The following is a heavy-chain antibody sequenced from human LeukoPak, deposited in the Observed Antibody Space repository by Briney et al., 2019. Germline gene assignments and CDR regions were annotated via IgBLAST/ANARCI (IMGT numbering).Heavy chain of an antibody. D-gene: IGHD6-19*01. J-gene: IGHJ3*02. CDR3: ARAQGQWLVWAFDI. CDR1: GGTFSSYA. V-gene: IGHV1-69*13. Sequence: ASVKVSCKASGGTFSSYAISWVRQAPGQGLEWMGGIIPIFGTANYAHKFQGRVTITADESTSTAYMELSSLRSEDTAVYYCARAQGQWLVWAFDIWGQGTMVTVSS. CDR2: IIPIFGTA.